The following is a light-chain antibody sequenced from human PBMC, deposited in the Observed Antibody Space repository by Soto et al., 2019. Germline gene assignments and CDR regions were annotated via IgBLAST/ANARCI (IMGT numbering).Light chain of an antibody. CDR1: ASDVGGYTS. Sequence: QSVLTQPASVSGSPGQSITVSCTGTASDVGGYTSVSWYQHHPGQAPKLIIYEVSNRPSGISNRFSGSKSGNTASLTISGLPAEDEADYYCSSYTISTTYVFGTGTKLTVL. J-gene: IGLJ1*01. CDR3: SSYTISTTYV. V-gene: IGLV2-14*01. CDR2: EVS.